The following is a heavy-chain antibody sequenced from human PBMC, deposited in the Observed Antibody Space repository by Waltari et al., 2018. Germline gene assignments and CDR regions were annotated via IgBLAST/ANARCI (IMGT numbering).Heavy chain of an antibody. J-gene: IGHJ6*02. CDR1: GFTFSSYG. D-gene: IGHD6-13*01. Sequence: QVQLVESGGGVVQPGGSLRLSCAASGFTFSSYGMHWVRQAPGQGLEWVAFIRYDGSNKYYADSVKDRFTISRDNSKNTLYLQMNSLRAEDTAVYYCAKAMGIAAAPYYYYYGMDVWGQGTTVTVSS. CDR2: IRYDGSNK. V-gene: IGHV3-30*02. CDR3: AKAMGIAAAPYYYYYGMDV.